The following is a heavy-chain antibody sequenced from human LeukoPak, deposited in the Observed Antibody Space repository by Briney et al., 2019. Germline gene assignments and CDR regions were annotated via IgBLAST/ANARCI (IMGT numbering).Heavy chain of an antibody. J-gene: IGHJ6*02. CDR1: GYTFTGYY. V-gene: IGHV1-2*02. D-gene: IGHD3-3*01. CDR3: ARVYDFDDYYYGMDV. CDR2: INPNSGGT. Sequence: ASVKVSCKASGYTFTGYYMHWVRQAPGQGLEWMGWINPNSGGTNYARKFQGRVTMTRDTSISTAYMELSRLRSDDTAVYYCARVYDFDDYYYGMDVWGQGTTVTVSS.